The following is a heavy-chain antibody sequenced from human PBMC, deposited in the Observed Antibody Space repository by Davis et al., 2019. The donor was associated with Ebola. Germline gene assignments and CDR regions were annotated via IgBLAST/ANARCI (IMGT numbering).Heavy chain of an antibody. V-gene: IGHV3-30-3*01. Sequence: GGSLRLSCAASGFTFSSYAMHWVRQAPGKGLEWVAVISYDGSNKYYADSVKGRFTISRDNSKNTLYLQMNSLRAEDTAVYYCARGSNYDFWSTNPGAFDYWGQGTLVTVSS. CDR3: ARGSNYDFWSTNPGAFDY. D-gene: IGHD3-3*01. CDR2: ISYDGSNK. CDR1: GFTFSSYA. J-gene: IGHJ4*02.